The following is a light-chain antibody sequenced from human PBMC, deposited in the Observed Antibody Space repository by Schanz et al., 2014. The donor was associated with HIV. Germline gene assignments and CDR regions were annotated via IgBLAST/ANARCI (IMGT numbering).Light chain of an antibody. CDR3: LLSYSAARQVV. CDR1: TGAVTSGHY. Sequence: QAVVTQETSLTVSPGGTVTLTCGSSTGAVTSGHYPSWFQQKPGQAPRTLIHDTNNRHSWTPARFSGSLLGGKAALTLSGAQPEDEADYYCLLSYSAARQVVFGGGTKLTVL. V-gene: IGLV7-46*01. J-gene: IGLJ2*01. CDR2: DTN.